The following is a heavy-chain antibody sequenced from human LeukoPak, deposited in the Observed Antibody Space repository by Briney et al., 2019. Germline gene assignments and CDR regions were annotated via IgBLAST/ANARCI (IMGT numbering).Heavy chain of an antibody. CDR2: ISADNGNT. V-gene: IGHV1-18*01. J-gene: IGHJ2*01. D-gene: IGHD1-20*01. Sequence: ASVKVSCKASGYTFTSYGISWVRQAPGQGLEWMGWISADNGNTNYAQKLQGRVTMTTDTSTSTAYMELRSLTSDDTAVYYCARDRAYNWNYWYFDLWGRGTLVTVSS. CDR1: GYTFTSYG. CDR3: ARDRAYNWNYWYFDL.